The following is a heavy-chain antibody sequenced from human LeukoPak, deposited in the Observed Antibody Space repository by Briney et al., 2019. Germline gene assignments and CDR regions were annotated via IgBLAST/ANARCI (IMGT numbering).Heavy chain of an antibody. CDR3: AKDFFFHYYDSSGYLSSPYYFDY. CDR2: IRYDGSNK. D-gene: IGHD3-22*01. CDR1: GFTFSSYG. V-gene: IGHV3-30*02. Sequence: GGSLRLSCAASGFTFSSYGMHWVRQAPGKGLEWVAFIRYDGSNKYYADSVKGRFTISRDNSKNTLYLQMNSLRAEDTAVYYCAKDFFFHYYDSSGYLSSPYYFDYWGQGTLVTVSS. J-gene: IGHJ4*02.